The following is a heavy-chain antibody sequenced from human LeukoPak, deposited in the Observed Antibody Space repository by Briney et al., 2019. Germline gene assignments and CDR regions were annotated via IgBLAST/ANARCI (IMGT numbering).Heavy chain of an antibody. Sequence: GGSLRLSCAASGFTFSSYSINWVRQAPGTGLEWVSAISGSSSYMYYADPVKGRFTISRDNAKNSLYLQLNGLRAEDTAVYYCARGGGYSYGNYWYFDLWGRGTLVTVSS. D-gene: IGHD5-18*01. CDR2: ISGSSSYM. J-gene: IGHJ2*01. CDR1: GFTFSSYS. V-gene: IGHV3-21*01. CDR3: ARGGGYSYGNYWYFDL.